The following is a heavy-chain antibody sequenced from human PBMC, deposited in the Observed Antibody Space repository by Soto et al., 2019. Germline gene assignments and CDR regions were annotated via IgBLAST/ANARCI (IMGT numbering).Heavy chain of an antibody. D-gene: IGHD1-26*01. CDR3: TSSLLGVGEPLVL. CDR2: ISSSGTIT. V-gene: IGHV3-11*01. Sequence: QVQLVDSGGGLVKPGGSLRLSCAASGFSFSNYYFTYIRQAPGKGLEWIAYISSSGTITHYADSVQGRFSISRDNAKYSLSLPLNDLRVEEMAVYYCTSSLLGVGEPLVLWGQGTSVLVPS. CDR1: GFSFSNYY. J-gene: IGHJ3*01.